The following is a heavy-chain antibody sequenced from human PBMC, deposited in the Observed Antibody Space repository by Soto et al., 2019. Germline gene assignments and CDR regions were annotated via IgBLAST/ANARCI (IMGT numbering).Heavy chain of an antibody. CDR1: GFTVSSNY. V-gene: IGHV3-53*01. CDR2: IHSGGNT. D-gene: IGHD3-10*01. Sequence: PGGSLRLSCAASGFTVSSNYMSWVRQAPGKGPEWVSVIHSGGNTYYADSVKGRFTISRDNSKNTLYLQINSLRGEDTAVFYLGREGPTYYYGSGPLDVWGQGTTVTVS. J-gene: IGHJ6*02. CDR3: GREGPTYYYGSGPLDV.